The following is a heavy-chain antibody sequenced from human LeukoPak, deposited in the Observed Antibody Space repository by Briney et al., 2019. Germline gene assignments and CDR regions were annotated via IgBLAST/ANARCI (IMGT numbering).Heavy chain of an antibody. V-gene: IGHV4-39*07. J-gene: IGHJ4*02. CDR3: ARDWKGGPRDY. D-gene: IGHD1-1*01. CDR1: GGSISSSSYY. CDR2: IYYSGST. Sequence: SETLSLTCTVSGGSISSSSYYWGWIRQPPGKGLEWIGSIYYSGSTYYNPSLKSRVTISVDTSMNQFSLKLSSVTAADTAVYYCARDWKGGPRDYWGQGTLVTVSS.